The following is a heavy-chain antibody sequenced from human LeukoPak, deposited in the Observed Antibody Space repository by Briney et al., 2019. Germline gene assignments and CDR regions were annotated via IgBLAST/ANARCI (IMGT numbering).Heavy chain of an antibody. D-gene: IGHD3-22*01. J-gene: IGHJ4*02. CDR3: ARTYYYDSSGHFDY. CDR1: GGTFSSYA. V-gene: IGHV1-69*13. CDR2: IIPIFGTA. Sequence: GASVKVSCTASGGTFSSYAISWVRQAPGQGLEWMGGIIPIFGTANYAQKFQGRVTITADESTSTAYMELSSLRSEDTAVYYCARTYYYDSSGHFDYWGQGTPVTVSS.